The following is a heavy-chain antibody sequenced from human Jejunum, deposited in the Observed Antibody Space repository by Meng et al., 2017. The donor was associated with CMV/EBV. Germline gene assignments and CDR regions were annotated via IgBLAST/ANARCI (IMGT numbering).Heavy chain of an antibody. D-gene: IGHD3-3*01. CDR2: INYSGST. Sequence: SSYYWGWIRQSPGKGLEWIVTINYSGSTYYNPYFRGRATTSVDTSKKQISLTLSSVTAADTAVYYCARGRRDDFWSGLYWYYFDHWGQGSLVTVSS. CDR1: SSYY. CDR3: ARGRRDDFWSGLYWYYFDH. V-gene: IGHV4-39*07. J-gene: IGHJ4*02.